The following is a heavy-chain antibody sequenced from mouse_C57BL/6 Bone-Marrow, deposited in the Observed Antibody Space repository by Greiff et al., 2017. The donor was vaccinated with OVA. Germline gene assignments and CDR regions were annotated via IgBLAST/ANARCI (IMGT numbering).Heavy chain of an antibody. Sequence: QVQLQQSGAELVKPGASVKISCKASGYAFSSYWMNWVKQRPGKGLEWIGQIYPGDGDTNYNGKFKGKATLTADKSSSTAYMQLSSLTSEDSAVYFCARSLTVYYFDYWGQGTTLTVSS. J-gene: IGHJ2*01. CDR3: ARSLTVYYFDY. CDR1: GYAFSSYW. CDR2: IYPGDGDT. V-gene: IGHV1-80*01. D-gene: IGHD4-1*01.